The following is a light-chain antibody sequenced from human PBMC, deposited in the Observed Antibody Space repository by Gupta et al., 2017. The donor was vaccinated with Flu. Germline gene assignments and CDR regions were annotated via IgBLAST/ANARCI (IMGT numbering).Light chain of an antibody. CDR3: QAWDGV. V-gene: IGLV3-1*01. CDR2: QDS. CDR1: KLGDKY. Sequence: SYELTQPPSVSVSPGQTASITCSGDKLGDKYACWYQQKPGQSPVLVIYQDSKRPSGIPERSSGSNSGNTATLTISGTQAMDEADYYCQAWDGVFGTGTKVTVL. J-gene: IGLJ1*01.